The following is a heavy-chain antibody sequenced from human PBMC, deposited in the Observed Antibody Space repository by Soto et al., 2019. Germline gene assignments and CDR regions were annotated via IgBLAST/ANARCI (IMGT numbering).Heavy chain of an antibody. D-gene: IGHD2-8*01. CDR1: GFTFSDYA. V-gene: IGHV3-23*01. CDR3: AIDATSFNGVWAPFDM. J-gene: IGHJ3*02. CDR2: VGGSDDDK. Sequence: EVQLLESGGGVVQPGGSLRLSCAASGFTFSDYAMSWVRQTPGKGLQWVSGVGGSDDDKHYADSVRGRFIVSRDNSKNTLYLQMNRLRADDTAMYYCAIDATSFNGVWAPFDMWGQGTEVTVSS.